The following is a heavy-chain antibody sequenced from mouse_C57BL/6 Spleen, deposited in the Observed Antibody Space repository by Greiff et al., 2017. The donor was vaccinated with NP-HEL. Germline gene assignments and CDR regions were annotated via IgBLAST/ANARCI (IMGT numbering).Heavy chain of an antibody. V-gene: IGHV1-80*01. D-gene: IGHD1-1*01. CDR3: ANYGSYYFDY. CDR2: IYPGDGDT. Sequence: QVQLQQSGAELVKPGASVKISCKASGYAFSSYWINWVKQRPGKGLEWIGQIYPGDGDTNYNGKFKGKATLTADKSSSTAYMQLSSLTSEDSAVYFCANYGSYYFDYWGQGTTLTVSS. CDR1: GYAFSSYW. J-gene: IGHJ2*01.